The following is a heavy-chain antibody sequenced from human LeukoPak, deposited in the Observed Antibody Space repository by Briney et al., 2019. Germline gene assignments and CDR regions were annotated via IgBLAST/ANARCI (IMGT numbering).Heavy chain of an antibody. CDR2: ISGSGGST. V-gene: IGHV3-23*01. CDR3: AKDRASGSYRNWFDP. CDR1: GFTLSSYA. J-gene: IGHJ5*02. D-gene: IGHD1-26*01. Sequence: GGSLRLSCAASGFTLSSYAMSWVRQAPGKGLEWVSAISGSGGSTYYADSVKGRFTISRDNSKNTLYLQMNSLRAEDTAVYYCAKDRASGSYRNWFDPWGQGTLVTVSS.